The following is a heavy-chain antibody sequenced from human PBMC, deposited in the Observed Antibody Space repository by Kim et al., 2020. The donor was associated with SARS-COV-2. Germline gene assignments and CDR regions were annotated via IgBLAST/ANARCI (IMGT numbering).Heavy chain of an antibody. CDR2: IKSKTDGGST. Sequence: GGSLRLSCAASGFTFNNSGMNWVRQAPGKGLEWVARIKSKTDGGSTDYAEPVKGRFTISRDDSKNTLYLQLNSLKTEDTAVYYCTTHTNYDDSSDLDYCGQGTLVTVSS. J-gene: IGHJ4*02. CDR1: GFTFNNSG. CDR3: TTHTNYDDSSDLDY. D-gene: IGHD3-22*01. V-gene: IGHV3-15*01.